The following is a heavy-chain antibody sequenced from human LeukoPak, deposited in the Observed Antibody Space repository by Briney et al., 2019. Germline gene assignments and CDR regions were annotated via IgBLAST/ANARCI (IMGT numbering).Heavy chain of an antibody. CDR1: GGSFSGYY. CDR3: ARLSICSSTSCYSRFPYYYYYMDV. CDR2: INHSGRT. J-gene: IGHJ6*03. Sequence: SETLSLTCAVYGGSFSGYYWSWIRQPPGKGLEWVGEINHSGRTNYNPSLKSRVTISVDTSKNQFSLKLSSVTAADTAVYYCARLSICSSTSCYSRFPYYYYYMDVWGKGTTVTVSS. V-gene: IGHV4-34*01. D-gene: IGHD2-2*02.